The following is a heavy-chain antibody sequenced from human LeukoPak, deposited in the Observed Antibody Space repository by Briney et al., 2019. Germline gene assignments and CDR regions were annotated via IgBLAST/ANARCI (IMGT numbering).Heavy chain of an antibody. V-gene: IGHV3-7*05. CDR3: ARVARFVTAWHGVWEY. J-gene: IGHJ4*02. D-gene: IGHD3-16*01. CDR2: IKQDGSRI. CDR1: GFTFSDYW. Sequence: PGGSLRLSCAASGFTFSDYWMTWVRQAPGKGLEWVANIKQDGSRIYYVGSVNGRFTISRDNAKSSLSLQMNTLRADDTAVYYCARVARFVTAWHGVWEYWGQGTLVTVSS.